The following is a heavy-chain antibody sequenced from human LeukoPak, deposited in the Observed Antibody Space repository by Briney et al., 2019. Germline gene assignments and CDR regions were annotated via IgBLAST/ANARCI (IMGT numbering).Heavy chain of an antibody. CDR2: IYYSGST. D-gene: IGHD3-10*01. Sequence: SETLSLTCTVSGGSISSYYWSWIRQPPGKGLEWIGYIYYSGSTNYNPSLKSRVTISVDTSKNQFSLKLSSVTAADTAVYYCARSRDYYGSGSYNYWGQGTLVTVSS. V-gene: IGHV4-59*01. J-gene: IGHJ4*02. CDR3: ARSRDYYGSGSYNY. CDR1: GGSISSYY.